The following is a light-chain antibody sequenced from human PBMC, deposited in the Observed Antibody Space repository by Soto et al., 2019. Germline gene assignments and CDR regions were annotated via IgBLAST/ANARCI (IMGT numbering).Light chain of an antibody. CDR3: CSYTDTFYV. CDR2: EVS. V-gene: IGLV2-11*01. Sequence: QSALTQPPSVSGSPGQSVTISCTGTSSDVGNYDFVSWYQHHPGKAPKLVIYEVSKRSSGVPDRFSGSKSGNTASLTISGLQAEDEADYYCCSYTDTFYVFGIGTKLTVL. CDR1: SSDVGNYDF. J-gene: IGLJ1*01.